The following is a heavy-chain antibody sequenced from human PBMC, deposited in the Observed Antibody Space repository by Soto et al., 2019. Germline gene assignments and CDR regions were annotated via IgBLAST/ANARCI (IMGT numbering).Heavy chain of an antibody. D-gene: IGHD2-15*01. V-gene: IGHV4-30-2*01. J-gene: IGHJ6*02. CDR1: GGSISSGGYS. Sequence: SETLSLTCAVSGGSISSGGYSWSWIRQPPGKGLEWIGYIYHSGSTYYNPSLKSRVTISVDTSKNQFSLKLSSVTAADTAVYYCASTLGYCSGGSCWVVVGRGFDYYGMDVWGQGTTVTVSS. CDR2: IYHSGST. CDR3: ASTLGYCSGGSCWVVVGRGFDYYGMDV.